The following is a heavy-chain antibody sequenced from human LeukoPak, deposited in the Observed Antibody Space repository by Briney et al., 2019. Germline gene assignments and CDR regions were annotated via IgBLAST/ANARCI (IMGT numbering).Heavy chain of an antibody. Sequence: ASVKVSCKASGYTFTGYYMHWVRQAPGQGLEWMGWINPNSGGTNYAQKFQGRVTMTRDTSISTAYMELSRLRSDDTAVYYCARWGIVAVPAAHFDYWGQGTLVTVSS. J-gene: IGHJ4*02. CDR3: ARWGIVAVPAAHFDY. V-gene: IGHV1-2*02. CDR2: INPNSGGT. D-gene: IGHD2-2*01. CDR1: GYTFTGYY.